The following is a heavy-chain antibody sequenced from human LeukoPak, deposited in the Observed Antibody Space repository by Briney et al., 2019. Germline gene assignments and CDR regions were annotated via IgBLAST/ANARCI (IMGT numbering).Heavy chain of an antibody. CDR2: IYTSGST. Sequence: PSETLSLTCAVSGGSISSYYWSWIRQPAGKGLEWIGRIYTSGSTNYNPSLKSRVTMSVDTSKNQFSLKLSSVTAADTAVYYCARERYYYDTSPRKGFDYWGQGTLVTVSS. V-gene: IGHV4-4*07. CDR1: GGSISSYY. CDR3: ARERYYYDTSPRKGFDY. J-gene: IGHJ4*02. D-gene: IGHD3-22*01.